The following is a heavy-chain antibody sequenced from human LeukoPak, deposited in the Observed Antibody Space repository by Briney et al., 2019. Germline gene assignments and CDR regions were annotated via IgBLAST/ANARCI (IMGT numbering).Heavy chain of an antibody. CDR1: GFTFDSYW. D-gene: IGHD3-3*01. Sequence: GGSLRPSCVASGFTFDSYWMSWVRQAPGRGLEWVANIKPDGSDKFYVDSVKGRFIISRDNAKNSVYLQMNSLRAEDTAVYYCAKGTYYDFWSRGVHMDVWGKGTTVTVSS. CDR3: AKGTYYDFWSRGVHMDV. J-gene: IGHJ6*03. CDR2: IKPDGSDK. V-gene: IGHV3-7*03.